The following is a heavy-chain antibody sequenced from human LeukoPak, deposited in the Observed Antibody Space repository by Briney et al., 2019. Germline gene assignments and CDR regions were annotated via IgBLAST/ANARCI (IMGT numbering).Heavy chain of an antibody. V-gene: IGHV3-7*01. Sequence: GGSLRLSCAASGFTFSSYWMSWVRQAPGKGLEWVANIKQDGSEKYYVDSVKGRFTISRDNSKNTLYLQMNSLRAEDTAVYYCAKSSVVRGVIITSPDYYYYMDVWGKGTTVTVSS. D-gene: IGHD3-10*01. J-gene: IGHJ6*03. CDR1: GFTFSSYW. CDR3: AKSSVVRGVIITSPDYYYYMDV. CDR2: IKQDGSEK.